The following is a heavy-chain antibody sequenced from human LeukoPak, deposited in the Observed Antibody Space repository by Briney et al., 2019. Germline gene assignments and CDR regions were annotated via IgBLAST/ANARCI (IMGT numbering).Heavy chain of an antibody. CDR3: ANVELPLGFDY. CDR2: ISGSGGST. CDR1: GFTFSSYA. V-gene: IGHV3-23*01. J-gene: IGHJ4*02. Sequence: GGSLRLSCAASGFTFSSYAMSWVRQAPGKGLEWVSAISGSGGSTYYADSVKGRFTISRDNSKNTLYPQMNSLRAEDTAVYYCANVELPLGFDYWGQGTLVTVSS. D-gene: IGHD7-27*01.